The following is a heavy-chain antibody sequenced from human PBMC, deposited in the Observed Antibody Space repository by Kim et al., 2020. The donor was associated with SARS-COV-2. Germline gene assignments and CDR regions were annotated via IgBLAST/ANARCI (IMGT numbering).Heavy chain of an antibody. D-gene: IGHD2-15*01. Sequence: VGSLRLSCTASGFTFSTYGMSWVRQTPGKGPECVSGISGSGHTTYYADSVKGRFTISRDNSKSTLSLQMNSLRVEDTAVYFCAKALFGGFEYWSQGNLVT. CDR1: GFTFSTYG. CDR3: AKALFGGFEY. V-gene: IGHV3-23*01. J-gene: IGHJ4*02. CDR2: ISGSGHTT.